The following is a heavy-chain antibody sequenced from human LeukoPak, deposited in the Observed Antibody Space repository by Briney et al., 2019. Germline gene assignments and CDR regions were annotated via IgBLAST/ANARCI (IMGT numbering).Heavy chain of an antibody. Sequence: GGSLRLSCAASGFTFSSYGMHWVRQAPGKGLEWVAVISYDGSNKYYADSVKGRFTISRDNSKNTLYLQMNSLRAEDTAVYYCARIHSSSWYGVSLYYMDVWGKGTTVTVSS. CDR2: ISYDGSNK. D-gene: IGHD6-13*01. V-gene: IGHV3-30*03. CDR1: GFTFSSYG. J-gene: IGHJ6*03. CDR3: ARIHSSSWYGVSLYYMDV.